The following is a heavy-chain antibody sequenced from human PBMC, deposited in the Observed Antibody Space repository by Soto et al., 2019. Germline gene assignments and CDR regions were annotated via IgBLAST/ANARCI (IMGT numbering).Heavy chain of an antibody. D-gene: IGHD3-16*01. J-gene: IGHJ4*02. Sequence: GGSLRLSCAASGFVFSDFQFNWVRQAPGGGLEWLSSITGTSAFTEYAGSIEGRFTISRDNPNKLLFLHMDNLRPEDTAVYYCARDNLAFQGAFDLWGQGTLVTVSS. CDR2: ITGTSAFT. V-gene: IGHV3-21*01. CDR1: GFVFSDFQ. CDR3: ARDNLAFQGAFDL.